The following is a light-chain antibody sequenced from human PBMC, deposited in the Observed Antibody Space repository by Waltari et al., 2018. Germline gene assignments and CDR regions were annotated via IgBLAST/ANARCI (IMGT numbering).Light chain of an antibody. J-gene: IGKJ1*01. CDR3: QHYVRLPAT. V-gene: IGKV3-20*01. CDR2: GAS. CDR1: QSVSRA. Sequence: EIVLTPSPGSLSSSPGARVILSCRASQSVSRALAWYQQKPGQAPRLLIFGASNRATGIPDRFSGSGSETDFSLTISRLEPEDFAVYYCQHYVRLPATFGRGTKVEIK.